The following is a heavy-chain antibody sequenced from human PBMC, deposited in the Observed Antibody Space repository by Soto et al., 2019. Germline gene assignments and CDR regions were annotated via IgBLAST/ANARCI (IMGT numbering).Heavy chain of an antibody. CDR2: INYSGRT. CDR1: GGSISTYY. D-gene: IGHD6-13*01. Sequence: SETLSLTCTVSGGSISTYYWSWIRQPPGKGLEWIGYINYSGRTNYNPSLKSRVTMSLDTSKNQFSLKLRSVTAADTALFYCARYAGSSWFDYWGQGPLVTVSS. V-gene: IGHV4-59*01. CDR3: ARYAGSSWFDY. J-gene: IGHJ4*02.